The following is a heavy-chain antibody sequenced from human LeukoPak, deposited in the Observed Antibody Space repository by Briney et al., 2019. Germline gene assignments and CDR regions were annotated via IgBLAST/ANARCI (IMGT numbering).Heavy chain of an antibody. CDR3: ARDAQVDWFDP. CDR2: IYYSGST. D-gene: IGHD2-15*01. V-gene: IGHV4-39*07. CDR1: GGSISSSIYY. J-gene: IGHJ5*02. Sequence: SETLSLTCTLPGGSISSSIYYWGWIRQPPGKGLEWLGRIYYSGSTYYNPSLKRRVTISVDTSKNQFSLKLSSVTAADTAVYYCARDAQVDWFDPWGQGTLVTVSS.